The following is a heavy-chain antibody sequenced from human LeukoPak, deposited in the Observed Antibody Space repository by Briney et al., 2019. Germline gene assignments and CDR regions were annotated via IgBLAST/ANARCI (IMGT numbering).Heavy chain of an antibody. V-gene: IGHV3-7*01. CDR1: RFIFSSYW. D-gene: IGHD6-19*01. J-gene: IGHJ4*02. CDR2: INQDGSDK. CDR3: ARETVAFDY. Sequence: GGSLRLSCATSRFIFSSYWMTWVRRTPGKGLEWVASINQDGSDKYYVDSVKGRFTISRDNAKNTLYLQMNSLRAEDTAVYYCARETVAFDYWGQGTLVTVSS.